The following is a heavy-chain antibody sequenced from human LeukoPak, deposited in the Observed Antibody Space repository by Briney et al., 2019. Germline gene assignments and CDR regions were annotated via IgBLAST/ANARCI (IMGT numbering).Heavy chain of an antibody. J-gene: IGHJ5*02. V-gene: IGHV3-48*03. CDR3: AREICGGDCYSGWFDP. CDR2: IISSGRTI. D-gene: IGHD2-21*02. Sequence: PGGSLRLSCAASGFTFSSYEMNWVRQAPGKGLEWVSYIISSGRTIYYADSVKGRFTITRDNAKNSLYLQMNSLRAEDTAVYYCAREICGGDCYSGWFDPWGQGTLVTVSS. CDR1: GFTFSSYE.